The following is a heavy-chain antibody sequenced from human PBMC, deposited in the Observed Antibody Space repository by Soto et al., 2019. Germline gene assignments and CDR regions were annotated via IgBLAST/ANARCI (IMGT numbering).Heavy chain of an antibody. Sequence: EVQLVESGGGLVQPGGSLRLSCVASGFTFSNYWTNWVRQAPGKGLEWVASINQDAGVKHYVDSVKGRFTISRDNAKNSLYLQMNSLKATDTAVYFCAALLNGVYTVFHFRGQGTTVTVSS. CDR2: INQDAGVK. CDR3: AALLNGVYTVFHF. V-gene: IGHV3-7*03. J-gene: IGHJ3*01. D-gene: IGHD2-8*01. CDR1: GFTFSNYW.